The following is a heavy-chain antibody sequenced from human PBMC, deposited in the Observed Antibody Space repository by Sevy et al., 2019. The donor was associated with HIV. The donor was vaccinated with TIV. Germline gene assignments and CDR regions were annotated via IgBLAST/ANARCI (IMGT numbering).Heavy chain of an antibody. D-gene: IGHD6-19*01. CDR3: ARQGAVAVRFDY. CDR2: IYYSGST. J-gene: IGHJ4*02. CDR1: GGSISSSSYY. V-gene: IGHV4-39*01. Sequence: SETLSLTCTVSGGSISSSSYYWGWIRQPPGKGLEGIGSIYYSGSTYYNPSLKSRVTISVDTSKNQFSLKLSSVTAADTAVYYCARQGAVAVRFDYWGQGTLVTVSS.